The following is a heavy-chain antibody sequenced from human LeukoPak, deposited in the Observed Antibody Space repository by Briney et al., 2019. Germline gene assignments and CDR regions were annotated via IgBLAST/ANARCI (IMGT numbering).Heavy chain of an antibody. J-gene: IGHJ4*02. CDR1: GYTFSSYA. D-gene: IGHD6-19*01. V-gene: IGHV1-3*01. CDR2: INAGNGNT. Sequence: ASVKVSCTAFGYTFSSYALHWVRQAPGQRLEWMGWINAGNGNTKYSQKFQGRVTITRDTSANIAYMELSSQRSEDTAVYHCARESLASWLVIDYWGQGTLVTVSS. CDR3: ARESLASWLVIDY.